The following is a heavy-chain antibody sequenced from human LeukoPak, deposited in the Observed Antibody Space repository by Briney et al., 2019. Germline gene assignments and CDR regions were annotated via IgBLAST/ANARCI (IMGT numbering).Heavy chain of an antibody. CDR3: ARDLDYGGNSGTFDI. D-gene: IGHD4-23*01. J-gene: IGHJ3*02. Sequence: GASVKVSCKASGYTFTSYYMHWVRQAPGRGLEWMGIINPSGGSTSYAQEFQGRVTMTRDTSTSTVYMELSGLRSEDTAVYYCARDLDYGGNSGTFDIWGQGTMVTVSS. V-gene: IGHV1-46*01. CDR2: INPSGGST. CDR1: GYTFTSYY.